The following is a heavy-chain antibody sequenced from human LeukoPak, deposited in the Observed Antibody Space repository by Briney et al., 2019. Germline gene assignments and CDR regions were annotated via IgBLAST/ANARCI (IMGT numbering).Heavy chain of an antibody. CDR2: ISGYNGNT. CDR1: GYAFSIYG. V-gene: IGHV1-18*01. Sequence: GASVKVSCKASGYAFSIYGISWVRQAPGQGLEWMGWISGYNGNTNYAQKLQGRVTMTTDTSTTTAYMELRSLRYDDTAVYYCARDWHSVSSTREIYFDYWGQGTLVTVSS. CDR3: ARDWHSVSSTREIYFDY. J-gene: IGHJ4*02. D-gene: IGHD5/OR15-5a*01.